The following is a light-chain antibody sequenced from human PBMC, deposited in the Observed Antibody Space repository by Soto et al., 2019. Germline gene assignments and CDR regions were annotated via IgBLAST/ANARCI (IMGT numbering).Light chain of an antibody. Sequence: EIVMTQSPATLSVSPGERATLSCRASQSVNIYLAWYQQKPGQAPRLLIFGASSRSTGIPARFSGSGSWTEFHPTISSPASVDFAVYFCQQYDDWLRLTFGGGTKVEIK. V-gene: IGKV3D-15*01. CDR1: QSVNIY. CDR2: GAS. CDR3: QQYDDWLRLT. J-gene: IGKJ4*01.